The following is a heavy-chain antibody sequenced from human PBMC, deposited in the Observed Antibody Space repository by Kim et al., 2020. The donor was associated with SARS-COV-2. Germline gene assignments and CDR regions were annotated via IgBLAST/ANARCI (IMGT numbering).Heavy chain of an antibody. V-gene: IGHV2-5*01. CDR2: K. Sequence: KRYSPSLKSRRTITKDTSKNQVVLTMTNMDPVDTATYYCAHSLQQLPLDYWGQGTLVTVSS. CDR3: AHSLQQLPLDY. D-gene: IGHD6-13*01. J-gene: IGHJ4*02.